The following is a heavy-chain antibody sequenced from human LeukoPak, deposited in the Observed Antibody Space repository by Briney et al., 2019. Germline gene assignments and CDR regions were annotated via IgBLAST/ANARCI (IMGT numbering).Heavy chain of an antibody. CDR2: IYYSGST. V-gene: IGHV4-39*07. Sequence: SETLSLTCTVSGGSISSSSYYWGWIRQPPGKGLEWIGSIYYSGSTYYNPSLKSRVTISVDTPKNQFSLKLSSVTAADTAVYYCISRYCSGGSCYQGRAAYYYMDVWGKGTTVTVSS. J-gene: IGHJ6*03. CDR3: ISRYCSGGSCYQGRAAYYYMDV. D-gene: IGHD2-15*01. CDR1: GGSISSSSYY.